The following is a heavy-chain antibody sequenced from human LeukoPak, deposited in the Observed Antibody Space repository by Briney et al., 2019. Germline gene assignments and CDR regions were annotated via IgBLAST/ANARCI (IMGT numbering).Heavy chain of an antibody. V-gene: IGHV4-59*01. J-gene: IGHJ5*02. Sequence: SETLSLTCTVSGGSNSSYYWSWIRQPPGKGLEWIGYIYYSGSTNYNPSLKSRVTISVDTSKNQFSLKLSSVTAADTAVYYCASGYCSSTSCLFDPWGQGTLVTVSS. CDR2: IYYSGST. CDR1: GGSNSSYY. CDR3: ASGYCSSTSCLFDP. D-gene: IGHD2-2*03.